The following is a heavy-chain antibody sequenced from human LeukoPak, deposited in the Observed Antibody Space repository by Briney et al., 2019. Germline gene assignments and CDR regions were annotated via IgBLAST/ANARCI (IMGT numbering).Heavy chain of an antibody. V-gene: IGHV3-30*02. J-gene: IGHJ4*02. CDR3: ASANILTGYGFGY. CDR2: IRYDGSNK. CDR1: GFTFSSYG. D-gene: IGHD3-9*01. Sequence: GGSLRLSCAASGFTFSSYGMHWVRQAPGKGLEWVAFIRYDGSNKYYADSVKGRFTISRDNSKNTLYLQMNSLRVEDTAVHYCASANILTGYGFGYWGQGTLVTVSS.